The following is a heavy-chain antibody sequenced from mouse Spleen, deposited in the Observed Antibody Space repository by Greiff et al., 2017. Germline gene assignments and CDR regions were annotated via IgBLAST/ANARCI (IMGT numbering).Heavy chain of an antibody. CDR1: GFSLTSYG. CDR2: IWSGGST. V-gene: IGHV2-2*01. CDR3: ARNKDYDYHYYAMDY. J-gene: IGHJ4*01. D-gene: IGHD2-4*01. Sequence: QVQLKQSGPGLVQPSQSLSITCTVSGFSLTSYGVHWVRQSPGKGLEWLGVIWSGGSTDYNAAFISRLSISKDNSKSQVFFKMNSLQADDTAIYYCARNKDYDYHYYAMDYWGQGTSVTVSS.